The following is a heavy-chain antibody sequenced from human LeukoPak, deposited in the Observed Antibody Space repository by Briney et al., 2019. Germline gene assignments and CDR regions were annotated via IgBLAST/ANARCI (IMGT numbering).Heavy chain of an antibody. D-gene: IGHD2-2*01. Sequence: GGSLRLSCAASGFTFSSYWMHWVRQAPGKGLMWVSRINSDGSSTSYADSVKGRFTISRDNAKNTLYLQMNSLRAEDTAVYYCARDCSSTSCSSAHWGQGTLVTVSS. CDR1: GFTFSSYW. CDR3: ARDCSSTSCSSAH. V-gene: IGHV3-74*01. CDR2: INSDGSST. J-gene: IGHJ4*02.